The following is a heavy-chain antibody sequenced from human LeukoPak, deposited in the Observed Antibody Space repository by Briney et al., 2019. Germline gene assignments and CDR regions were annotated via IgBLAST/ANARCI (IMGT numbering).Heavy chain of an antibody. Sequence: GASVKVSCKASGYTFTSYYMHWVRQAPGQGLEWMGIINPSGGSTSYAQKFQGRVTMTEDTSTDTAYMELSSLRSEDTAVYYCATVATVTGGYFDHWGQGTLVTVSS. J-gene: IGHJ4*02. V-gene: IGHV1-46*01. CDR1: GYTFTSYY. D-gene: IGHD4-17*01. CDR2: INPSGGST. CDR3: ATVATVTGGYFDH.